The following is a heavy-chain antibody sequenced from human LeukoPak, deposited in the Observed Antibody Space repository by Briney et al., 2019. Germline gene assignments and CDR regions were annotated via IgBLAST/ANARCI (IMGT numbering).Heavy chain of an antibody. V-gene: IGHV3-15*01. D-gene: IGHD3-10*01. CDR2: IKSKTDGGTT. J-gene: IGHJ4*02. Sequence: KSGGSLRLSCAASGFTFSSYSINWVRRAPGKGLEWVGCIKSKTDGGTTDYAAPVKGRFTISRDDSKNTLYVQMNSLKTEDTAVYYCAKADYGSGSVKGDYWGQGTLVTVSS. CDR1: GFTFSSYS. CDR3: AKADYGSGSVKGDY.